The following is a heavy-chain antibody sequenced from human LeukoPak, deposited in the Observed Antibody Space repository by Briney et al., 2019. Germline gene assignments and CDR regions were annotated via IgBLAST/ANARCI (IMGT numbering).Heavy chain of an antibody. V-gene: IGHV4-34*01. J-gene: IGHJ4*02. CDR3: ARVVVGATTDY. D-gene: IGHD1-26*01. Sequence: PSETLSLTCAVYGGSFSGYYWSWIRQPPGKGLEWIGEINHSGSTNYNPSLKSRVTISVDTSKNQFSLKLSSVTAADTAVCYCARVVVGATTDYWGQGTLVTVSS. CDR2: INHSGST. CDR1: GGSFSGYY.